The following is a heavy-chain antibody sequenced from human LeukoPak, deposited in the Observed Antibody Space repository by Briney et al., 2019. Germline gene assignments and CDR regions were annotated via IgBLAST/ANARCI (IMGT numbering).Heavy chain of an antibody. Sequence: GGSLRLSCAASGFSFKRYAMHWVRQAPGKGLEWVAVISYHGNQKYYADSVKGRFTISRDSSQGTLYLHMNSLRPEDTAVYFCARDESLDYWGQGTLVTVSS. CDR1: GFSFKRYA. J-gene: IGHJ4*02. V-gene: IGHV3-30*01. CDR2: ISYHGNQK. CDR3: ARDESLDY.